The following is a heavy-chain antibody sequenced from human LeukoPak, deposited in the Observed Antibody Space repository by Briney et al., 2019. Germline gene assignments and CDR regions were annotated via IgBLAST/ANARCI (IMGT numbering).Heavy chain of an antibody. CDR3: ARPPFSGSWYTTHYYYYYMGV. J-gene: IGHJ6*03. CDR1: GGTFSSYA. V-gene: IGHV1-69*04. CDR2: IIPILGIA. Sequence: SVKVSCKASGGTFSSYAISWVRQAPGQGLEWMGRIIPILGIANYAQKFQGRVTITADKSTSTAYMELSSLRSEDTAVYYCARPPFSGSWYTTHYYYYYMGVWGKGTTVTVSS. D-gene: IGHD6-13*01.